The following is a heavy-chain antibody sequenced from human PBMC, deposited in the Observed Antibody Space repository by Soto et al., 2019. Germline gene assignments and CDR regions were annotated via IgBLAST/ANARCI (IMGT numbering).Heavy chain of an antibody. V-gene: IGHV4-59*01. D-gene: IGHD3-22*01. CDR1: GGSISSCY. J-gene: IGHJ4*02. CDR2: MYYSGST. Sequence: SETLSLTCTVSGGSISSCYWSWMRQPPGKGLEWIGYMYYSGSTNYNPSLKSRVTISVDTSKNQFSLKLSSVTAADTAVYYCGGKNYDSSGYFDYWGQGTLVTVSS. CDR3: GGKNYDSSGYFDY.